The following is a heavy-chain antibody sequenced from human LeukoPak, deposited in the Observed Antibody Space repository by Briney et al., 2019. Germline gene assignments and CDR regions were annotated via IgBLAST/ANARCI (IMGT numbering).Heavy chain of an antibody. CDR2: IFHSGST. CDR1: GYSITSGYY. CDR3: ARGRTYYYGSGSYYNY. Sequence: SETLSLTCTVSGYSITSGYYWGWVRQPPGKGLEWIGTIFHSGSTYYNPSLKSRVTISVDTSKNQFSLKLSSVTAADTAVYYCARGRTYYYGSGSYYNYWGQGTLVTVSS. J-gene: IGHJ4*02. V-gene: IGHV4-38-2*02. D-gene: IGHD3-10*01.